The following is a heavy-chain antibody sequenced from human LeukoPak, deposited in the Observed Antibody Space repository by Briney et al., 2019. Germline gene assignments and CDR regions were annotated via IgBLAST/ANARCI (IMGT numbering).Heavy chain of an antibody. CDR2: IYYSGST. D-gene: IGHD5-18*01. J-gene: IGHJ4*02. V-gene: IGHV4-31*11. CDR1: GGSFSGYY. CDR3: ASGARGYSYGYVDY. Sequence: TLSLTCAVYGGSFSGYYWSWIRQHPGKGLEWIGYIYYSGSTYYNPSLKSRVTISVDTSKNQFSLKLSSVTAADTAVYYCASGARGYSYGYVDYWGQGTLVTVSS.